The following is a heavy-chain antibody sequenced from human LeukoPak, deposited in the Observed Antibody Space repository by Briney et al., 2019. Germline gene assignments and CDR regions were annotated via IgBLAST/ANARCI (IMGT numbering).Heavy chain of an antibody. D-gene: IGHD6-19*01. V-gene: IGHV3-23*01. CDR2: ISSSGDST. Sequence: GGSLRLSCAASGFTFSSYAMNWVRQAPGKGLEWVSVISSSGDSTYYADSVKGRFTISRDNSKNTLYLQMNSLRAEDTAVYYCAKVNSGWVIGAFDIWGQGTMVTVSS. CDR3: AKVNSGWVIGAFDI. J-gene: IGHJ3*02. CDR1: GFTFSSYA.